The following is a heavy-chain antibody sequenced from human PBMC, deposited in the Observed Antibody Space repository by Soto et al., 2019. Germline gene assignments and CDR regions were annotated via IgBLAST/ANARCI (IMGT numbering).Heavy chain of an antibody. CDR1: GYTFSNYA. CDR3: ARTTDCERDYGMDV. V-gene: IGHV1-3*01. D-gene: IGHD1-1*01. CDR2: LNAGNSNT. J-gene: IGHJ6*02. Sequence: GASVKVSCKASGYTFSNYAIQWVRQAPGQRLEWMGWLNAGNSNTKYSQRFQGRVTVTSDTSASTAYMELSSLRSEDTAVYYCARTTDCERDYGMDVWGQGTTVTVSS.